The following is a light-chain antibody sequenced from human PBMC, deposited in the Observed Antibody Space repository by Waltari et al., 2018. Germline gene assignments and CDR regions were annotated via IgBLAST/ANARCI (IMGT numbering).Light chain of an antibody. V-gene: IGLV3-21*04. J-gene: IGLJ2*01. CDR2: YDS. CDR3: QVWDSSSDHVV. Sequence: SYVLTQPPSVSVAPGKTARITCGGNNIGSKSEPWYQQKPGQAPVLVIYYDSDRPSGIPERFSGSNSGNTATLTISRVEAGDEADYYCQVWDSSSDHVVFGGGTKLTVL. CDR1: NIGSKS.